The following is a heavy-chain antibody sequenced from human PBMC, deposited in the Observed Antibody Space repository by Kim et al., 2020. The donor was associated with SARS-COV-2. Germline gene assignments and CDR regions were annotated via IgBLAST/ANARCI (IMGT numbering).Heavy chain of an antibody. Sequence: GGSLRLSCAASGFTFSSYSMNWVRQAPGKGLEWVSSISSSSSYIYYADSVKGRFTISRDNAKNSLYLQMNSLRAEDTAVYYCARDVDAYYDILTTDAFDIWGQGTMVTVSS. CDR1: GFTFSSYS. J-gene: IGHJ3*02. CDR3: ARDVDAYYDILTTDAFDI. V-gene: IGHV3-21*04. CDR2: ISSSSSYI. D-gene: IGHD3-9*01.